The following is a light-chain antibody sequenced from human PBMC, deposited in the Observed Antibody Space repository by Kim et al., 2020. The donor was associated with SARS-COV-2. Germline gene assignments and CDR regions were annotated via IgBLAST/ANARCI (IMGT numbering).Light chain of an antibody. CDR3: CSYAANPS. J-gene: IGLJ1*01. CDR1: SGDVGGYNF. CDR2: DVS. Sequence: QSALTQPRSVSGSPGQSITISCTGTSGDVGGYNFVSWYQQHPGKVPKLIIFDVSKRPSGVPDRFSGSKSGNTASLTISGLQSEDEADYYCCSYAANPSFGTGTKVT. V-gene: IGLV2-11*01.